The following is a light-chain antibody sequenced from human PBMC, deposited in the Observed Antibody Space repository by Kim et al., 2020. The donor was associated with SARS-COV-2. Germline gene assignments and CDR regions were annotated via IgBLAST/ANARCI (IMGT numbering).Light chain of an antibody. V-gene: IGLV1-44*01. CDR1: GSNIGINT. CDR3: ATWDDSLNAWV. Sequence: GQRVTIACSGSGSNIGINTVNWYHQFPGTAPKLLIYSDNQRPSGVPDRFSASKSGTSASLAISGLRSGDEAAYYCATWDDSLNAWVFGGGTQLTVL. J-gene: IGLJ3*02. CDR2: SDN.